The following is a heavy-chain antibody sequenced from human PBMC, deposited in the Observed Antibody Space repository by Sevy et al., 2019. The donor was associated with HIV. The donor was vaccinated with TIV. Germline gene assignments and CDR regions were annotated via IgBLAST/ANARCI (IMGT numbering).Heavy chain of an antibody. J-gene: IGHJ4*02. D-gene: IGHD1-26*01. V-gene: IGHV3-30*04. CDR1: GFTFRNYA. Sequence: GGSLRLSCAASGFTFRNYAIHWVRQAPGKGLEWVAVISHDGINKYSADSVKGRFTISRDNSKNTLYLQMNSLRAEDTAMYYCARDPNISESGRYYFDYWGQGTLVTVSS. CDR3: ARDPNISESGRYYFDY. CDR2: ISHDGINK.